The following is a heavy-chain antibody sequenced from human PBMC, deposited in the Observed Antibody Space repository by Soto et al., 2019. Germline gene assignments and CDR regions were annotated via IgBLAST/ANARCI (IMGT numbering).Heavy chain of an antibody. CDR2: IYYSGST. J-gene: IGHJ4*02. CDR3: ARGLVAAAGTYDY. D-gene: IGHD6-13*01. CDR1: DGSMSSGGYY. Sequence: PSETLSLTCTVSDGSMSSGGYYWIWIRKHPGKGLEWIGYIYYSGSTYYNPSLKSRVTISVDTSKNQFSLKLSSVTAADSAVYYCARGLVAAAGTYDYWGQGTLVTVSS. V-gene: IGHV4-31*03.